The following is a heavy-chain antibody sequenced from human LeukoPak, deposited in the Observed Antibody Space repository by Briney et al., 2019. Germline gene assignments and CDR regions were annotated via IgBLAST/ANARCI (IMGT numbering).Heavy chain of an antibody. CDR1: GGSISSSSYY. D-gene: IGHD4-23*01. Sequence: SETLSLTCSVSGGSISSSSYYWAWIRQPPGKGLEWIGSIYYSGSTYYNPSLKSRVTISVDTSKNQFSLRLSSVTAANTAVYYCARQRYGGNSPMAHWGQGTLVTVSS. CDR2: IYYSGST. J-gene: IGHJ4*02. CDR3: ARQRYGGNSPMAH. V-gene: IGHV4-39*01.